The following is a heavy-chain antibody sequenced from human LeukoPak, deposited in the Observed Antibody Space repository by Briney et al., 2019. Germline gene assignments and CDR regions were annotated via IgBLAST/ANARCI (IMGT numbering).Heavy chain of an antibody. Sequence: GASVKVSCKASGYTFTSYGISWVRQAPGQGLEWMGWISAYNGNTNYAQKLQGRVTTTTDTSTSTAYMELRSLRSDDTAVYYCARDRGSGSYLPYYYYYYYMDVWGKGTTVTISS. D-gene: IGHD3-10*01. CDR1: GYTFTSYG. CDR3: ARDRGSGSYLPYYYYYYYMDV. J-gene: IGHJ6*03. CDR2: ISAYNGNT. V-gene: IGHV1-18*01.